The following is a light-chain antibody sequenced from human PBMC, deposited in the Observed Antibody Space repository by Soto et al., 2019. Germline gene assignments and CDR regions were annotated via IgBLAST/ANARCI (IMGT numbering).Light chain of an antibody. CDR2: SSS. Sequence: DIHVTQSPSSLSASVGDRVTLTCRTSQHVATYLNWYQQKSGRAPTLLTYSSSGLQPGVSPRFSGSGSGTDFTLTISSLQSEDFATYFCQQTYSVPPTFGQGTTVDFK. V-gene: IGKV1-39*01. J-gene: IGKJ1*01. CDR3: QQTYSVPPT. CDR1: QHVATY.